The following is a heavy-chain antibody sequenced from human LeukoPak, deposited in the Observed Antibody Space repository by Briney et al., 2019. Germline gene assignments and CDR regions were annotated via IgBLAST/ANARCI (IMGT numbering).Heavy chain of an antibody. J-gene: IGHJ6*02. V-gene: IGHV3-30-3*01. CDR1: GFTFSSYA. CDR2: ISYDGSNK. D-gene: IGHD2-15*01. Sequence: GGSLRLSCAASGFTFSSYAMHWVRQAPGKGLEWVAVISYDGSNKYYADSVKGRFTISRDNSKNTLYLQMNSLRAEDTAVYYCARDVRYCSGGSCSYGMDVWGQGTTVTVSS. CDR3: ARDVRYCSGGSCSYGMDV.